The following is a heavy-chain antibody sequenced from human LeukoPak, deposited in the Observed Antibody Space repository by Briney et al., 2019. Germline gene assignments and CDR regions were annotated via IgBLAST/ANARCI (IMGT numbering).Heavy chain of an antibody. V-gene: IGHV4-30-2*01. CDR3: XXXHSGYDWRVDY. J-gene: IGHJ4*02. CDR2: IYHSGST. CDR1: GGSISSGGYS. Sequence: TSQTLSLTCAVSGGSISSGGYSWRWIRQPPGKGLEWIGYIYHSGSTYYNPSLKSRVTISVDRSKNQFSLKLSSVTAADTAVYYCXXXHSGYDWRVDYWGQGTLVTVSS. D-gene: IGHD5-12*01.